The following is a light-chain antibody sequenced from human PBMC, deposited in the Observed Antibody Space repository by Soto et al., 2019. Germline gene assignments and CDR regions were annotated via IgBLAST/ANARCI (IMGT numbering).Light chain of an antibody. CDR1: QSVNSW. Sequence: DIQMTQSPSTLSASVGDRVTITCRASQSVNSWLAWYQQKPGKAPKLLIYKASSLESGVPSRFSGSGSGTEFTLTISSLQPDDFATYYCQQYNSYPYTFGQGTKLEIK. CDR2: KAS. V-gene: IGKV1-5*03. CDR3: QQYNSYPYT. J-gene: IGKJ2*01.